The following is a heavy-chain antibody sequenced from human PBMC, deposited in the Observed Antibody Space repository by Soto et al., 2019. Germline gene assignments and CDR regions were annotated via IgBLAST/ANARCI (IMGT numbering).Heavy chain of an antibody. D-gene: IGHD3-22*01. CDR2: IIPIFGTA. Sequence: SVKVSCKASGGTFSSYAISWVRQAPGQGLEWMGGIIPIFGTANYAQKFQGRVTITADESTSTAYMELSSLRSEDTAVYYCARSAPRDTNYYDSSGYSTAFDYWGQGTLVTVSS. CDR1: GGTFSSYA. CDR3: ARSAPRDTNYYDSSGYSTAFDY. V-gene: IGHV1-69*13. J-gene: IGHJ4*02.